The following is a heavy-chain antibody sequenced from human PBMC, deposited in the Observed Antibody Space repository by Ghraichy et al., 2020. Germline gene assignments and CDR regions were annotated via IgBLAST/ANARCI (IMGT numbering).Heavy chain of an antibody. Sequence: ASVKVSCKASGYTFTSYGMSWVRQAPGQGLEWMGWISGYNGDTRYAQKLQGRVTMTTDSSTSTVYMELRSLKSDDTAMYYCTRSLISGTYWDNWLDPWGQGTLVTVSS. CDR3: TRSLISGTYWDNWLDP. D-gene: IGHD1-26*01. CDR2: ISGYNGDT. CDR1: GYTFTSYG. J-gene: IGHJ5*02. V-gene: IGHV1-18*04.